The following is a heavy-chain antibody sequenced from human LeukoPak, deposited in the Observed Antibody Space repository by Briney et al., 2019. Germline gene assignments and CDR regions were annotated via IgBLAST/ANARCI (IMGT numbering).Heavy chain of an antibody. CDR1: GYTFTSYD. CDR3: ARSLAATHLLLGVY. J-gene: IGHJ4*02. CDR2: ISGYNGNT. Sequence: GASVKVSCKASGYTFTSYDISWVRQAPGQGLEWMGWISGYNGNTNYAQKLQGRVTVTTDTSTSTAYMELRSLRSDDTAVYYCARSLAATHLLLGVYWGQGTLVTVSS. V-gene: IGHV1-18*01. D-gene: IGHD2-15*01.